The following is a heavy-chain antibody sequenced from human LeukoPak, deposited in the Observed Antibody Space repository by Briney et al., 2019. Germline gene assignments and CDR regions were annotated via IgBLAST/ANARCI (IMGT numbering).Heavy chain of an antibody. D-gene: IGHD1-20*01. CDR3: ARYKWRRGMDV. V-gene: IGHV4-34*01. J-gene: IGHJ6*02. Sequence: SETLSLTCAVYGGSFSGYYWSLIRQPPGKGLEWIGEINHSGSTNYNPSLKSRVTISVDTSKNQFSLKLSSVTAADTAVYYCARYKWRRGMDVWGQGTTVTVSS. CDR2: INHSGST. CDR1: GGSFSGYY.